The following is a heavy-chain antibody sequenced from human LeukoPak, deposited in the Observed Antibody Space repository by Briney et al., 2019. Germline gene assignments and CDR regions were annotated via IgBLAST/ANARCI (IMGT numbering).Heavy chain of an antibody. J-gene: IGHJ1*01. Sequence: GGSLRPFCAASGFTFSDFYMSWLRQTPGKGLEWVSYISTTGTTMDYADSVKGRFTISRDNAKDSLYLQMNNLGAEDTAVYYCAKGHTYGMIWGQGTLVTVSS. V-gene: IGHV3-11*01. CDR3: AKGHTYGMI. D-gene: IGHD5-18*01. CDR1: GFTFSDFY. CDR2: ISTTGTTM.